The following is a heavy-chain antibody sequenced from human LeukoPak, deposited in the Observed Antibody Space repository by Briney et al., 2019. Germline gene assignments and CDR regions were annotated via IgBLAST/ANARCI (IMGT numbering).Heavy chain of an antibody. J-gene: IGHJ5*02. CDR3: ARAYSSSWYFNWFDP. CDR2: IYYSGST. D-gene: IGHD6-13*01. Sequence: SETLSLTCTVSGGSISSSSYYWGWIRQPPGKGLEWIGSIYYSGSTYYNPSLKTRVTISVDTSKNQFSLKLSSVTAADTAVYFCARAYSSSWYFNWFDPWGQGTLVTVSS. V-gene: IGHV4-39*07. CDR1: GGSISSSSYY.